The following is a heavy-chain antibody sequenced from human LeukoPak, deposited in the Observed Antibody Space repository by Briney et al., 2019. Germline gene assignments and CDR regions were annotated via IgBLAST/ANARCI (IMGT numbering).Heavy chain of an antibody. J-gene: IGHJ5*02. Sequence: SETLSLTCAVYGGSFSGYYWSWIRQPPGKGLEWIGYIYYSGSTNYNPSLKSRVTISVDTSKNQFSLKLSSVTAADTAVYYCASSYDSSGYYLYNWFDPWGQGTLVTVSS. CDR3: ASSYDSSGYYLYNWFDP. D-gene: IGHD3-22*01. CDR2: IYYSGST. V-gene: IGHV4-59*01. CDR1: GGSFSGYY.